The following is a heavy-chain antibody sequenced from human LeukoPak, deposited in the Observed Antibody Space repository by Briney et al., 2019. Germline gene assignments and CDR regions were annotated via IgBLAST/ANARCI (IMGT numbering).Heavy chain of an antibody. CDR2: IYPGDSDT. CDR3: ARHSSGWYSLFDH. V-gene: IGHV5-51*01. D-gene: IGHD6-19*01. CDR1: GYSFTSYW. J-gene: IGHJ4*02. Sequence: GAALQTYCNGSGYSFTSYWIGWVRRLPGKGGEWMGIIYPGDSDTRYTPSFQGQVTISADKSISTAYLQWSSLKASDTAMYYCARHSSGWYSLFDHWGQGTLGTVSS.